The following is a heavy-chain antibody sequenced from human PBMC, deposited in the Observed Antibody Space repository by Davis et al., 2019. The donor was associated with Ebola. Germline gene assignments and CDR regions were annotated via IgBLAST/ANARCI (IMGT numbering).Heavy chain of an antibody. J-gene: IGHJ4*02. CDR2: INRDGTTT. CDR3: HPITMIDY. V-gene: IGHV3-74*01. Sequence: HTGGSLRLSCAASGFTFSNSWMSWVRQGPGEGLVWVSHINRDGTTTNYADSVKGRFTISRDNAKNSLYLQMNSLRAEDTAVYYCHPITMIDYWGQGTLVTVSS. CDR1: GFTFSNSW. D-gene: IGHD3-22*01.